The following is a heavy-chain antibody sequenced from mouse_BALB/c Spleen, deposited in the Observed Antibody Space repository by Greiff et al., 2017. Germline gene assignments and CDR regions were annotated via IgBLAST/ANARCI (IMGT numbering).Heavy chain of an antibody. CDR2: IWAGGGT. V-gene: IGHV2-9*02. J-gene: IGHJ2*01. D-gene: IGHD4-1*01. CDR3: ARVGWDVYYLDY. Sequence: VQLQQSGPGLVAPSQSLSITCTVSGFSLTSYGVHWVRQPPGKGLEWLGVIWAGGGTNYNSALMSRLSISKDNSKIQVFLKMNSLQTDDTAMYYCARVGWDVYYLDYWGQGTTLTVSS. CDR1: GFSLTSYG.